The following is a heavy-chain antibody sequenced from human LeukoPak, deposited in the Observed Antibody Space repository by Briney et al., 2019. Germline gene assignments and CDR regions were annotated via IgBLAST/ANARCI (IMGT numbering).Heavy chain of an antibody. CDR3: AKGTAE. CDR1: GFPFDDYA. J-gene: IGHJ4*02. D-gene: IGHD6-13*01. V-gene: IGHV3-9*01. Sequence: PGGSLSLSCAASGFPFDDYAMHWVRPAPGKGLEWVSGISWNSGSIGYADSVKGRFTISRDNAKNSLYLQMNSLRAEDTALYYCAKGTAEWGQGTLVTVSS. CDR2: ISWNSGSI.